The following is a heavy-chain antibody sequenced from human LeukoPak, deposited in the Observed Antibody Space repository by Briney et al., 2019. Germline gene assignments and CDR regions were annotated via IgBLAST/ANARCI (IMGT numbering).Heavy chain of an antibody. CDR2: IYHSGST. D-gene: IGHD3-3*01. J-gene: IGHJ6*03. Sequence: SETLSLTCTVSGYSISSGYYWGWIRQPPGKGLAWIGSIYHSGSTYYNPSLKSRVTISVDTSKNQFSLKLSSVTAADTAVYYCARVLYDFWSGYYTPSYMDVWGKGTTVTVSS. CDR1: GYSISSGYY. V-gene: IGHV4-38-2*02. CDR3: ARVLYDFWSGYYTPSYMDV.